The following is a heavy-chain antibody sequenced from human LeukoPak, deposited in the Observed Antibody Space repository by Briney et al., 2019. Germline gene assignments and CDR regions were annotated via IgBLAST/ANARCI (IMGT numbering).Heavy chain of an antibody. CDR1: GFTFSSYG. D-gene: IGHD6-13*01. CDR3: AKDPSSWVRRYYYYYMDV. J-gene: IGHJ6*03. V-gene: IGHV3-30*02. Sequence: PGGSLRLSCAASGFTFSSYGMHWVRQAPGKGLEWVAFIRYDGSNKYYADSVKGRFTISRDNSKNTLYLQMNSLRAEDTAVYYCAKDPSSWVRRYYYYYMDVWGKGTTVTVSS. CDR2: IRYDGSNK.